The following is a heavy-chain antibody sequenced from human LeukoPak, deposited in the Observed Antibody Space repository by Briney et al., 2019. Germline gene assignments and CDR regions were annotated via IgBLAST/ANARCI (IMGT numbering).Heavy chain of an antibody. CDR2: IYSGGDT. CDR3: SRALYKYDSSGYYYKDY. D-gene: IGHD3-22*01. Sequence: GGSLRLSCAASGFSVSSNYMTWVRQAPGKGLEWVSVIYSGGDTYYADSVKGRFNISRDNSRNTLYLQISSLRAEDTAVYYCSRALYKYDSSGYYYKDYWGQGTLVTVSS. V-gene: IGHV3-53*01. CDR1: GFSVSSNY. J-gene: IGHJ4*02.